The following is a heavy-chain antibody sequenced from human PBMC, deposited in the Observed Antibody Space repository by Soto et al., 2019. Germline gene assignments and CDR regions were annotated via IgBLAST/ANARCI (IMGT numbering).Heavy chain of an antibody. CDR2: ISAYNGNT. J-gene: IGHJ6*02. D-gene: IGHD6-13*01. CDR3: ARDEVAAAGTPYYYYYGMDV. V-gene: IGHV1-18*01. CDR1: GYTFTSYG. Sequence: ASVKVSCKASGYTFTSYGISWVRQAPGQGLEWMGWISAYNGNTNYAQKLQGRVTMTTDTSTSTAYMELRSLRSDDTAVYYCARDEVAAAGTPYYYYYGMDVWGQGTTVTVSS.